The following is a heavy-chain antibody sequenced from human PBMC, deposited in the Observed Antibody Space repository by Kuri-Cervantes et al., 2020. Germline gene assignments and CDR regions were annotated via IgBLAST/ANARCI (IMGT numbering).Heavy chain of an antibody. CDR3: ASVLRFLEWLGGGMDV. J-gene: IGHJ6*02. V-gene: IGHV3-48*02. D-gene: IGHD3-3*01. CDR2: ISSSSSTI. Sequence: GESLKISCAASGFTFSSYSMNWVRQAPGKGLEWVSYISSSSSTIYYADSVKGRFTISRDNAKNSLYLQMNSLRDEDTAVYYCASVLRFLEWLGGGMDVWGQGTTVTVSS. CDR1: GFTFSSYS.